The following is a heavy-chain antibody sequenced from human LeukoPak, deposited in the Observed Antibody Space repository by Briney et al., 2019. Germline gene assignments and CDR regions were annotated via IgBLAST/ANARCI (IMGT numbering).Heavy chain of an antibody. V-gene: IGHV3-21*01. CDR1: GFTFSTYS. Sequence: GESLRLSCAASGFTFSTYSMNWLRLAPGKGLEWVSSISPDSNYKYYVDSVKGRFTISRDNAKSSLYLQLNSLRAEDTAVYYCARDTRPQAFDVWGQGTMVTVSS. D-gene: IGHD3-3*01. CDR3: ARDTRPQAFDV. CDR2: ISPDSNYK. J-gene: IGHJ3*01.